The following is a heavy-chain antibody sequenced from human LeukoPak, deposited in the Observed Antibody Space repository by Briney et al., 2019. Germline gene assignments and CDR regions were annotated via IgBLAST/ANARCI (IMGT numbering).Heavy chain of an antibody. D-gene: IGHD6-19*01. CDR1: GFTFSSYS. Sequence: PGGSLRLSCAASGFTFSSYSMNWVRQAPGKGLEWVSSISSSSYIYYADSVKGRFTISRDNAKNSLYLQMNSLRAEDTAVYYCARGVIIAVAVIELDYWGQGTLVTVSS. V-gene: IGHV3-21*01. CDR2: ISSSSYI. CDR3: ARGVIIAVAVIELDY. J-gene: IGHJ4*02.